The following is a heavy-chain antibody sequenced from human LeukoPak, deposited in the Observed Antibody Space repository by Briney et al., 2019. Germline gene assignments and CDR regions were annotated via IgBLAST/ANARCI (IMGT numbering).Heavy chain of an antibody. D-gene: IGHD2-8*01. V-gene: IGHV4-61*02. CDR3: ARALCINGICEWFDP. Sequence: SETLSLTCTVSGASIRSGGYFWSWIRQPAGKGVEWIGRIETSGRTNYNPSLKSRVTISVDTSKNQFSLKLRSVTAADTAVYYCARALCINGICEWFDPWGQGTLVTVSP. CDR2: IETSGRT. J-gene: IGHJ5*02. CDR1: GASIRSGGYF.